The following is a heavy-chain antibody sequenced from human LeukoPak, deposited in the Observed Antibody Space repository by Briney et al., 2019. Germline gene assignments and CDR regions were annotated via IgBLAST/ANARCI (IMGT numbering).Heavy chain of an antibody. J-gene: IGHJ5*02. V-gene: IGHV3-48*04. CDR2: ITISGHTK. Sequence: GGSLRLSCAASGFTFSSYGMNWVRQAPGKGLEWIADITISGHTKNYADSVKGRFTISRDNARTSLYLQMNSLRVEDTGVYYCARGDPHADLWGQGTLVTVSS. CDR1: GFTFSSYG. CDR3: ARGDPHADL.